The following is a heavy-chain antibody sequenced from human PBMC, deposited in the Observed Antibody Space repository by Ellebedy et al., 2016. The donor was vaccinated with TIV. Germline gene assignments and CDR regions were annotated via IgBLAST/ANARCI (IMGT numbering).Heavy chain of an antibody. CDR2: IYYSGST. CDR1: GGSISSSSYY. V-gene: IGHV4-39*01. D-gene: IGHD3-10*01. CDR3: ARMVRGGTNWFDP. J-gene: IGHJ5*02. Sequence: MPSETLSLTCTVSGGSISSSSYYWGWIRQPPGKGLEWIGSIYYSGSTYYNPSLKSRVTISVDTSKNQFSLKLNSVTAADTAVYYCARMVRGGTNWFDPWGQGTLVTVSS.